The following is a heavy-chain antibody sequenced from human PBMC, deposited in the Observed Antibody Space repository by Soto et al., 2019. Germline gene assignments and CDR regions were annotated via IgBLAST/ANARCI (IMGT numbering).Heavy chain of an antibody. V-gene: IGHV1-58*02. J-gene: IGHJ4*02. CDR3: AAAGGGYSYGDFDY. D-gene: IGHD5-18*01. CDR2: IVVGSGNT. CDR1: GFTFTSSA. Sequence: GASVKVSCKASGFTFTSSAMQWVRQARGQRLEWIGWIVVGSGNTNYAQKFQERVTITRDMSTSTAYMELSGLRSEDTAVYYCAAAGGGYSYGDFDYWGQGTLVTVSS.